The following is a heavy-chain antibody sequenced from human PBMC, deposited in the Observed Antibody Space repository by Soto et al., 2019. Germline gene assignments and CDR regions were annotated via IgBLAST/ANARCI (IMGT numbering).Heavy chain of an antibody. CDR1: GGSISSSRYY. Sequence: SETLSLTCTVSGGSISSSRYYWGWFRQPPGKGLEWIGSLYYSGSTYYNPSLKSRVTISVDTSKNQFSLKLSSVTAADTAVYYCVGSGYSPFDYWGQGTLVTVSS. CDR3: VGSGYSPFDY. CDR2: LYYSGST. D-gene: IGHD3-22*01. J-gene: IGHJ4*02. V-gene: IGHV4-39*01.